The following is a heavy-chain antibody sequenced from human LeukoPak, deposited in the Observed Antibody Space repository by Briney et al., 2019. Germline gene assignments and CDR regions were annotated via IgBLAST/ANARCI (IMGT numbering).Heavy chain of an antibody. CDR3: ARGYQSYYDFWSGYLLDYGMDV. V-gene: IGHV3-53*01. CDR2: IYSGGST. J-gene: IGHJ6*02. D-gene: IGHD3-3*01. Sequence: GGSLRLSCAASGLTFSNYAMSWVRQAPGKGLEWVSVIYSGGSTYYADSVKGRFTISRDNSKNTLYLQMNSLRAEDTAVYYCARGYQSYYDFWSGYLLDYGMDVWGQGTTVTVSS. CDR1: GLTFSNYA.